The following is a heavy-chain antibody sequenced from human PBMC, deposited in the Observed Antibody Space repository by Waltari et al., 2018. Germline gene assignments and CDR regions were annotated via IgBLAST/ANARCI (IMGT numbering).Heavy chain of an antibody. Sequence: QVQLVESGGGVVQPGGSRRLSCVASGYSFRKNAMHWIRQAPGKGLEWVGTIGSDATNKFYADSVKGRFTISRDNSMNTLHLQMNSLRAEDTGFYYCAKGGIPLYAYWGQGTLVTVSS. CDR2: IGSDATNK. V-gene: IGHV3-30*02. CDR1: GYSFRKNA. CDR3: AKGGIPLYAY. D-gene: IGHD3-16*01. J-gene: IGHJ4*02.